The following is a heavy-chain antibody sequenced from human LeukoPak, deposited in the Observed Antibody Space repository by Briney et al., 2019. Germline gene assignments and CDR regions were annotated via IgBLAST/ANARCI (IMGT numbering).Heavy chain of an antibody. D-gene: IGHD1-26*01. Sequence: KISCKGSGYSFTSYWIGWVRQAPGQGLEWMGGIIPIFGTANYAQKFQGRVTITADESTSTAYMELSSLRSEDTAVYYCAREEVGASPLDYWGQGTLVTVSS. CDR3: AREEVGASPLDY. V-gene: IGHV1-69*01. J-gene: IGHJ4*02. CDR1: GYSFTSYW. CDR2: IIPIFGTA.